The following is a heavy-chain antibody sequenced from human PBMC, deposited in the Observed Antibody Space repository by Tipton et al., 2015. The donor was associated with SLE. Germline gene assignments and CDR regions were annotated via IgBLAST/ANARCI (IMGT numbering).Heavy chain of an antibody. J-gene: IGHJ3*02. Sequence: LRLSCTVSGGSISSGDYYWSWIRQPPGKGLEWIGYIYYSGSTYYNPSLKSRVTISVDTSKNQFSLKLSSVTAADTAVYYCARDGGYYDSSGSLAFDTWGQGKMVTVSS. CDR3: ARDGGYYDSSGSLAFDT. CDR1: GGSISSGDYY. V-gene: IGHV4-30-4*01. D-gene: IGHD3-22*01. CDR2: IYYSGST.